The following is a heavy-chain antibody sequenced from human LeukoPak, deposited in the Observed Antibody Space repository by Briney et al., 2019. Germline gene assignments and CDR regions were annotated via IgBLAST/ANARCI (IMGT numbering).Heavy chain of an antibody. J-gene: IGHJ4*02. CDR3: ASNHYDYGDW. D-gene: IGHD3-16*01. CDR1: GFTFSSYA. V-gene: IGHV3-66*01. CDR2: IYSGGST. Sequence: PGGSLRLSCAASGFTFSSYAMHWVRQAPGKGLEWVSVIYSGGSTYYADSVKGRFTISRDNSKNTLYLQMNSLRAEDTAVYHCASNHYDYGDWWGQGTLVTVSS.